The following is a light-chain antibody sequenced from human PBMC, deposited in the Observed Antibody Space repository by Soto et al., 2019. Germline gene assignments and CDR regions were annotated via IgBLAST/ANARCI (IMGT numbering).Light chain of an antibody. CDR1: SSDVGSYNV. V-gene: IGLV2-23*01. J-gene: IGLJ2*01. CDR2: EGT. CDR3: CSYTSSTVI. Sequence: QSALTQPASVSGSPGQSITISCTGTSSDVGSYNVVSWYQQHPGKAPKLVIYEGTKRPSGVSNRLSGSKSGNTASLTISGLQAEDEGDYYCCSYTSSTVIFGGGTKLTVL.